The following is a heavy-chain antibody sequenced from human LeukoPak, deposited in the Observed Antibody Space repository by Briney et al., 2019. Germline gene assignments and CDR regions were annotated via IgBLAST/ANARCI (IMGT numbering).Heavy chain of an antibody. CDR2: IYSGGST. J-gene: IGHJ4*02. Sequence: GGSLRLSCAASGFTVSSNSMSWVRQAPGKGLEWVSIIYSGGSTYNADPVKGRFTISRDNSKNTLYLQMNSLRTEDTAVYYCAREGTVRGQGTLVTVSS. CDR1: GFTVSSNS. D-gene: IGHD4-11*01. V-gene: IGHV3-66*01. CDR3: AREGTV.